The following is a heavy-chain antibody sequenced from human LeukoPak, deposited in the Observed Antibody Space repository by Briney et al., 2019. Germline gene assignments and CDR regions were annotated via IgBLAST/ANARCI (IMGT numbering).Heavy chain of an antibody. CDR3: ARHEEEDGYNAKPVDY. CDR1: GGSISSNNY. CDR2: IYYSGNT. J-gene: IGHJ4*02. V-gene: IGHV4-39*01. Sequence: SETVSLTCTVSGGSISSNNYWGWIRHPPGMGVEWIGTIYYSGNTYYNQSLKSRVTISIDTSQNQFSLRLSSVTAADTAVYYCARHEEEDGYNAKPVDYWGQGTLVTVSS. D-gene: IGHD5-24*01.